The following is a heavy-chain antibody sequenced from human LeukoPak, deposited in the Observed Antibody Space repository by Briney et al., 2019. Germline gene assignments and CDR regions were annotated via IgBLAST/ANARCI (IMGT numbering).Heavy chain of an antibody. D-gene: IGHD2-15*01. CDR3: VLKVRFDY. V-gene: IGHV3-23*01. CDR2: ISNSGGNT. Sequence: PGGSLRLSCAASGFTFSSYAMRWVRQAPGKGLEWVSAISNSGGNTYYADSVKGRFTISRDNSKDTLSLQMNSLRAEDTAVYYCVLKVRFDYWGQGTLVTVSS. J-gene: IGHJ4*02. CDR1: GFTFSSYA.